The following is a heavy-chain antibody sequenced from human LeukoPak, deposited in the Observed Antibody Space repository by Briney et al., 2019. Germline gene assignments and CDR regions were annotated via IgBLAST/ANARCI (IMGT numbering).Heavy chain of an antibody. CDR1: GGSISSGDYY. J-gene: IGHJ5*02. CDR2: IYYSGST. D-gene: IGHD2-2*01. CDR3: AREIVVVPAAISWFDP. V-gene: IGHV4-30-4*08. Sequence: SETLSPTCTVSGGSISSGDYYWSWIRQPPGKGLEWIGYIYYSGSTYYNPSLKSRVTISVDTSKNQFSLKLSSVTAADTAVYYCAREIVVVPAAISWFDPWGQGTLVTVSS.